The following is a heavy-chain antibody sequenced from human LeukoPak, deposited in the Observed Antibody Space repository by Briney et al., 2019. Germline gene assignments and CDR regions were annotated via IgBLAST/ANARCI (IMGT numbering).Heavy chain of an antibody. CDR3: ARYTSRDRSYYGSGSYLDY. Sequence: PSETLSLTCTVSGGSISSSSYYWGWIRQPPGKGLEWIGSIYYSGSTYYNPSLKSRVTISVDTSKNQFSLKLSSVTAADTAVYYCARYTSRDRSYYGSGSYLDYWGQGTLVTVSS. D-gene: IGHD3-10*01. CDR1: GGSISSSSYY. V-gene: IGHV4-39*07. CDR2: IYYSGST. J-gene: IGHJ4*02.